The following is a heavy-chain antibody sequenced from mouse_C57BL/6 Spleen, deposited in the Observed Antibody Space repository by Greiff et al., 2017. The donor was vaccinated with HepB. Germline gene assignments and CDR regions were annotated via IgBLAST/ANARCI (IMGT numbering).Heavy chain of an antibody. Sequence: VQLQQSGAELAKPGASVKLSCKASGYTFTSYWMHWVKQRPGQGLEWIGYINPSSGYTKYNQKFKDKATLTADKYSSTAYMQLSSLTYEDSAVYYCATDSSGYVGDFDYWGQGTTLTVSS. V-gene: IGHV1-7*01. CDR1: GYTFTSYW. D-gene: IGHD3-2*02. CDR3: ATDSSGYVGDFDY. J-gene: IGHJ2*01. CDR2: INPSSGYT.